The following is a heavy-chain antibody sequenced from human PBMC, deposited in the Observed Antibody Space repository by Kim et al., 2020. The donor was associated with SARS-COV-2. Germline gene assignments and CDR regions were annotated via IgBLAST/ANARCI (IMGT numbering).Heavy chain of an antibody. D-gene: IGHD4-17*01. V-gene: IGHV3-23*01. Sequence: GRFTISRDNYKNTLYLQMNSLRAEDTAVYYCATSNDYGDYPPRTSWYFDLWGRGTLVTVSS. J-gene: IGHJ2*01. CDR3: ATSNDYGDYPPRTSWYFDL.